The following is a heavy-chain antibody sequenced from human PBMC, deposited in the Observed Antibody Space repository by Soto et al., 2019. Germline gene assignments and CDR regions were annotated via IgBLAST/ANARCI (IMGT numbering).Heavy chain of an antibody. D-gene: IGHD6-19*01. CDR1: GYIFINYA. CDR2: INGGNGKT. J-gene: IGHJ2*01. CDR3: ARSGYSSGWYHWYFDF. V-gene: IGHV1-3*01. Sequence: QVQLVQSGAEVRKPGASVKVSCKTSGYIFINYAMHWVRQAPGQRLEWMGWINGGNGKTEYSQKFQGRVTITRDTSASTVYMELSRLTSEDTAVFYCARSGYSSGWYHWYFDFCGRGTLVTVSS.